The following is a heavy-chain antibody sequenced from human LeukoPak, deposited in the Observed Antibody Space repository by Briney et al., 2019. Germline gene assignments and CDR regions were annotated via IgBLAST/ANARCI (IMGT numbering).Heavy chain of an antibody. CDR2: MNPNSGNT. CDR1: GYTFTSYD. D-gene: IGHD3-3*01. Sequence: GASVKVSCKASGYTFTSYDINWVRQATGQGLEWMGWMNPNSGNTGYAQKFQGRVTMTRNTSISTAYMELSSLRSEDTAVYYCARGRVTNRITIYYWGQVTLVTVSS. CDR3: ARGRVTNRITIYY. J-gene: IGHJ4*02. V-gene: IGHV1-8*01.